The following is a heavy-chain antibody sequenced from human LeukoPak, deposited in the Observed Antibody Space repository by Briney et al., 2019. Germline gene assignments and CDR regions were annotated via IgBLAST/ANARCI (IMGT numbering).Heavy chain of an antibody. D-gene: IGHD3-16*01. CDR1: GFTFSSYS. Sequence: GGSLRLSCAASGFTFSSYSMNWVRQAPGKGLEWVSSISSSSSYIYYADSVKGRFTISRDNAKNSLYLQMNNLRAEDAAVYYCVRGGGMQGSGYWGQGTLVTVSS. CDR3: VRGGGMQGSGY. J-gene: IGHJ4*02. V-gene: IGHV3-21*04. CDR2: ISSSSSYI.